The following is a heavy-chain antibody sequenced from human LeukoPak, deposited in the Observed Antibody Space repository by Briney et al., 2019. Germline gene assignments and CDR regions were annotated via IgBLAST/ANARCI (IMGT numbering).Heavy chain of an antibody. D-gene: IGHD3-10*01. CDR1: GFTFSSYG. CDR2: ISYDGSNQ. J-gene: IGHJ4*02. V-gene: IGHV3-30*18. Sequence: PGGSLRLSCAASGFTFSSYGMHWVRQAPAKGLEWVAVISYDGSNQYYADSVKGRFTISRDNSKNTLYLQMNSLRAEDTAVYYCAKPGGSGSYFGYWGQGTLVTVSS. CDR3: AKPGGSGSYFGY.